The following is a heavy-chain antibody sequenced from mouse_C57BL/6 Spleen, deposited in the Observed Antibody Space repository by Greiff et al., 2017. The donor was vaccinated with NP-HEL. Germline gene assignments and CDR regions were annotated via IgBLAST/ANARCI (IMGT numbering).Heavy chain of an antibody. V-gene: IGHV5-4*01. CDR1: GFTFSSYA. D-gene: IGHD2-3*01. Sequence: DVKLVESGGGLVKPGGSLKLSCAASGFTFSSYAMSWVRQTPEKRLEWVATISDGGSYTYYPDNVKGRFTISRDNAKNNLYLQMSHLKSEDTAMYYCARDSSYDYLDDWGQGTTLTVSS. J-gene: IGHJ2*01. CDR2: ISDGGSYT. CDR3: ARDSSYDYLDD.